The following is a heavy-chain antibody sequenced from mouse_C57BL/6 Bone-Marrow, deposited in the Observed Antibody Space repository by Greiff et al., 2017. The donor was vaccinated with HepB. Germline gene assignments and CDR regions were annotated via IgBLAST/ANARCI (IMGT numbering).Heavy chain of an antibody. CDR2: ISDGGSYT. Sequence: EVKLMESGGGLVKPGGSLKLSCAASGFTFSSYAMSWVRQTPEKRLEWVATISDGGSYTYYPDNVKGRFTISRDNAKNNLYLQMSHLKSEDTAMYYCARGVWYFDYWGQGTTLTVSS. CDR1: GFTFSSYA. V-gene: IGHV5-4*03. CDR3: ARGVWYFDY. J-gene: IGHJ2*01.